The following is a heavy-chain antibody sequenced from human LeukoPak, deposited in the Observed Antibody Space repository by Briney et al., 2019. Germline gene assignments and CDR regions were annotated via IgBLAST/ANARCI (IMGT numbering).Heavy chain of an antibody. V-gene: IGHV1-46*01. Sequence: ASVKVSCKASGYVFSTYAINWMRQAPGQGLEWMGIINLSGDFRSYAQKFRGRVTVTRDMSTRTVYMELSDLRPEDTAVYYCARDYSGEWEQLTGWWLDPWGQGTLVSVSS. D-gene: IGHD1-26*01. CDR1: GYVFSTYA. CDR3: ARDYSGEWEQLTGWWLDP. J-gene: IGHJ5*02. CDR2: INLSGDFR.